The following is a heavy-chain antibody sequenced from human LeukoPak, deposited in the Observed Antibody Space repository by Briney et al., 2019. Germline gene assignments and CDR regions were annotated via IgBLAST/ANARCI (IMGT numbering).Heavy chain of an antibody. CDR3: AKGCLSVAVAGKLIDY. CDR1: GFTFSSYA. D-gene: IGHD6-19*01. Sequence: PGGSPRLSCAASGFTFSSYAMSWVRQAPGKGLEWVSAISGSGGSTYYADSVKGRFTISRDNSKNTLYLQMNSLRAEDTAVYYCAKGCLSVAVAGKLIDYWGQGTLVTVSS. V-gene: IGHV3-23*01. J-gene: IGHJ4*02. CDR2: ISGSGGST.